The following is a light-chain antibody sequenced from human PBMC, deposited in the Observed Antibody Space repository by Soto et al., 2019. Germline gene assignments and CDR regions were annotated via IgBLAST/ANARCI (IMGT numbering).Light chain of an antibody. CDR1: QSVYNN. CDR2: GAS. CDR3: QQHDSWPRT. Sequence: EIVMTQSPATLSVSPGETATLSCRASQSVYNNLAWYQQRPGQASRLLIHGASTRATGVPAKVSGSGSGTEFTLTISSLQSEDFAVYYCQQHDSWPRTFGQGTKVDIK. V-gene: IGKV3-15*01. J-gene: IGKJ1*01.